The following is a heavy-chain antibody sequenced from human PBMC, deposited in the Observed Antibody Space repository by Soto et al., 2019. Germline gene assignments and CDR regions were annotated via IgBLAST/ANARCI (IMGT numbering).Heavy chain of an antibody. J-gene: IGHJ4*02. CDR2: IIPIFGTA. CDR1: GYTFTSYG. Sequence: SVKVSCKASGYTFTSYGISWVRQAPGQGLEWMGGIIPIFGTANYAQKFQGRVTITADESTSTAYMELSSLRSEDTAVYYCARSEQWLAPSDYWGQGTLVTVSS. V-gene: IGHV1-69*13. CDR3: ARSEQWLAPSDY. D-gene: IGHD6-19*01.